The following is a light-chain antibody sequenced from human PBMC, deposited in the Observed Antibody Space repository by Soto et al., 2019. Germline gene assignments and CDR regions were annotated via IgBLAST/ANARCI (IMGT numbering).Light chain of an antibody. CDR1: SSDIGAYDY. V-gene: IGLV2-14*01. Sequence: QSALAQPASLSGSPGQSITISCTGSSSDIGAYDYVSWYQQRPVKAPKLMIFDVTNRPSGVSDRFSGSKSGNTASLTISGLQTEDEADYYCSSYTSSSTPYVFGTGTKVTVL. J-gene: IGLJ1*01. CDR3: SSYTSSSTPYV. CDR2: DVT.